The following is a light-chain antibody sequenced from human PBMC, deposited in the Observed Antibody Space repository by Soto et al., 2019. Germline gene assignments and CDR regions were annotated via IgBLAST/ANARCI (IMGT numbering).Light chain of an antibody. CDR1: QPINKF. CDR2: GAS. J-gene: IGKJ4*01. CDR3: QQSHSVPLT. Sequence: DIQMTQSPSSLSASVGDRPTITCRASQPINKFLNWFQHKPGEAPKRLIYGASILQDGVPSRFSGSGSGTDYTLTISGLQTEDFGTYYCQQSHSVPLTFGGGTKVDIK. V-gene: IGKV1-39*01.